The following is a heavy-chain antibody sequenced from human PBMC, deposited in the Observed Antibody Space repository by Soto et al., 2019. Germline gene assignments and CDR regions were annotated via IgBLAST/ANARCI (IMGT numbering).Heavy chain of an antibody. CDR3: ARGGVGTYDY. CDR2: IYYSGST. V-gene: IGHV4-61*01. D-gene: IGHD1-26*01. Sequence: SETLSLTCTVSGGSVSSGSYYWSWIRQPPGKGLEWIGYIYYSGSTNYNPSLKSRVTISVDTSKNQFSLKLSSVTAADTAVYYCARGGVGTYDYWGQGTLVTVSS. J-gene: IGHJ4*02. CDR1: GGSVSSGSYY.